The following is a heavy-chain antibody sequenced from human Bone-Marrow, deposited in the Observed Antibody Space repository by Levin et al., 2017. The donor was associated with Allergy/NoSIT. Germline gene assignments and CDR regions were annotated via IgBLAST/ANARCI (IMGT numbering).Heavy chain of an antibody. V-gene: IGHV4-39*01. CDR2: ISYNGNT. J-gene: IGHJ5*02. CDR1: GGSINSYPYS. CDR3: ARLPTGWPNWLDP. Sequence: PSQTLSLPCTVSGGSINSYPYSWGWIRQPPRKGLEWIGTISYNGNTYYNPSLKSRVTISVDTSNSQFSLKVTSVSDADTAVYYCARLPTGWPNWLDPWGQGTQVTVSS.